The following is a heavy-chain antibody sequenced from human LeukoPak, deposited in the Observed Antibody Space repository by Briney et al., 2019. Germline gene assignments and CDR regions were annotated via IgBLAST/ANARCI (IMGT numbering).Heavy chain of an antibody. CDR2: IWYDGSNK. CDR3: ARGSWGSGFDY. J-gene: IGHJ4*02. CDR1: GFSFSTYG. Sequence: PGRSLRLSCAASGFSFSTYGMHWVRQAPGKGLEWVAFIWYDGSNKYYADSVKGRFTISRDDLRNTLYLQMNSLRAGDTAVYYCARGSWGSGFDYWGQGTLVTVSS. D-gene: IGHD7-27*01. V-gene: IGHV3-33*01.